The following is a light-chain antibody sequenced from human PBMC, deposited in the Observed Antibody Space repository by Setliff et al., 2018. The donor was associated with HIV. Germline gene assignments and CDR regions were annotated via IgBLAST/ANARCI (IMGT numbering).Light chain of an antibody. J-gene: IGLJ1*01. Sequence: QSALTQPASVSGSPGQSVTISCTGNNSDVGVKKFVSWYQQHPGKAPKVVIYAVNTRPSGVSNRFSGSKSGNTASLTISGLQSEDEADYYCSSFTSSGKYVFATGTKVTVL. CDR3: SSFTSSGKYV. CDR2: AVN. V-gene: IGLV2-14*03. CDR1: NSDVGVKKF.